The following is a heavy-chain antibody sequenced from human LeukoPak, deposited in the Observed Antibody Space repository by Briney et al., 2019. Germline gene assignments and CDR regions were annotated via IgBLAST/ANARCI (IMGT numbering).Heavy chain of an antibody. Sequence: PGGSLRLSCAASGFTFSTHAMHWVRQAPSKGLEWVAAVSYDGSRNYYADSVKGRFTISRDTSNNMLYLQMSSLRPEDTAMYYCAKVWRAHGDFHAFDVWGQGTMVAVSP. CDR2: VSYDGSRN. D-gene: IGHD4-17*01. V-gene: IGHV3-30*18. J-gene: IGHJ3*01. CDR3: AKVWRAHGDFHAFDV. CDR1: GFTFSTHA.